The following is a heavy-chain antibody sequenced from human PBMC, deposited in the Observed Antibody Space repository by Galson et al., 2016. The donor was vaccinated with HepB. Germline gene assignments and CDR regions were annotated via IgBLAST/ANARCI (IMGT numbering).Heavy chain of an antibody. CDR2: LSGRGDNT. Sequence: SLRLSCAASGFRFNAYAMSWVRQAPGKGLEWVAGLSGRGDNTHYANYLKGRFTISRDNSKNIVYLQMNNLRADDTAMYYCAKDILILDSWGQGTLVTVSS. D-gene: IGHD3-16*01. CDR1: GFRFNAYA. V-gene: IGHV3-23*01. CDR3: AKDILILDS. J-gene: IGHJ4*02.